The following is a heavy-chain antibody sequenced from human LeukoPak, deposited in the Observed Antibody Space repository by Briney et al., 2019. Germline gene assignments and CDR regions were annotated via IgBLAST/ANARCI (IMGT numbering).Heavy chain of an antibody. CDR1: GGSISSYY. D-gene: IGHD6-19*01. J-gene: IGHJ5*02. CDR2: IYYSGST. V-gene: IGHV4-59*01. Sequence: SETLSLTCTVSGGSISSYYWSWTRQPPGRGLEWIGYIYYSGSTNYNPSLKSRVTISVDTSKNQFSLKLSSVTAADTAVYYCAREREAVAGTRWFDPWGQGTLVTVSS. CDR3: AREREAVAGTRWFDP.